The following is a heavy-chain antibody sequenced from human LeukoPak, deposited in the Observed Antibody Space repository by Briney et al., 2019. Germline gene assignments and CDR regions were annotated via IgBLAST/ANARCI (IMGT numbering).Heavy chain of an antibody. CDR1: GFTFYDYI. CDR2: IRSKAYGGTT. V-gene: IGHV3-49*04. CDR3: TRDRSGYYYNWFDP. J-gene: IGHJ5*02. D-gene: IGHD3-22*01. Sequence: PGGSLRLFCTGSGFTFYDYIVNWVRQAPGKGLEWVGFIRSKAYGGTTEYAASVKGRFTISRDDSKTIAYLQMNSLKTEDTALYYCTRDRSGYYYNWFDPWGQGMLVTVSS.